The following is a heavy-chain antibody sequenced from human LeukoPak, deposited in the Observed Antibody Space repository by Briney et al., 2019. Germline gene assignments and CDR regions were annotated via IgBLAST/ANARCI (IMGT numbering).Heavy chain of an antibody. CDR3: AREYNYDSGTYSNAFDI. D-gene: IGHD3-10*01. Sequence: SETLSLTCTVSGDSISSYYWRWIRQPPGKGLEWIGYINYRGSTNYSPSFKGRVTMSVDTSKNQFSLKLSSVTAADTAVYYCAREYNYDSGTYSNAFDIWGQGTMVTVSS. CDR2: INYRGST. J-gene: IGHJ3*02. CDR1: GDSISSYY. V-gene: IGHV4-59*01.